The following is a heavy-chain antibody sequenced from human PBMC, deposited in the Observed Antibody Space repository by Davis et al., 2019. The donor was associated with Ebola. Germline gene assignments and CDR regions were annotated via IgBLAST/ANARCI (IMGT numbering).Heavy chain of an antibody. V-gene: IGHV3-48*02. CDR2: ISSSSSTI. D-gene: IGHD3-3*01. Sequence: PGGSLRLSCAASGFTFSSYSMNWVRQAPGKGLEWVSYISSSSSTIYYADSVKGRFTISRDNAKNSLYLQMNSLRDEDTAVYYCARDLTDFWSGYGKYGMDVWGQGTTVTVSS. J-gene: IGHJ6*02. CDR1: GFTFSSYS. CDR3: ARDLTDFWSGYGKYGMDV.